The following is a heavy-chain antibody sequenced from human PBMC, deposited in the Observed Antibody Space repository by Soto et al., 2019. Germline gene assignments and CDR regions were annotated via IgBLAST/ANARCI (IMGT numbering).Heavy chain of an antibody. D-gene: IGHD3-10*01. CDR1: GFTFSSYW. CDR3: ARIHRIVGGWAFDI. CDR2: IKQDGSEK. V-gene: IGHV3-7*03. Sequence: SLRLSCAASGFTFSSYWMSWVRQAPGKGLEWVANIKQDGSEKYYVDPVKGRFTISRDNAKNSLYLQMNSLRAEDTAVYYCARIHRIVGGWAFDIWGQGTMVTVSS. J-gene: IGHJ3*02.